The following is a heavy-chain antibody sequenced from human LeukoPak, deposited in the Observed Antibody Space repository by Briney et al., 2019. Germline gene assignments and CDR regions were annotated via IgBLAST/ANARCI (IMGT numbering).Heavy chain of an antibody. J-gene: IGHJ5*02. CDR2: IYYSGST. V-gene: IGHV4-39*01. CDR1: GGSISSSSYY. D-gene: IGHD3-10*01. Sequence: KPSETLSLTCTVSGGSISSSSYYWGWIRQPPGKGLEWIGSIYYSGSTYYNPSLKSRVTISVDTSKNQFSLKLSSVTAADTAVYYCATTPGGLWNWFDPWGQGTLVTVSS. CDR3: ATTPGGLWNWFDP.